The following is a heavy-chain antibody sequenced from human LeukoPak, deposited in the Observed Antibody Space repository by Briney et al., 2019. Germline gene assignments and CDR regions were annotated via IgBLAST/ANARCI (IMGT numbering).Heavy chain of an antibody. Sequence: SEGLSLTRTVCRGSISSYYWSWIRQPAGKGVWWIGRIYSSGSTNYNPSLKSRVTMSVDTSKNQFSLKLSSVTAADTAVYYCARVSSTGRYDYWGQGTLVTVSS. CDR1: RGSISSYY. J-gene: IGHJ4*02. V-gene: IGHV4-4*07. D-gene: IGHD6-19*01. CDR2: IYSSGST. CDR3: ARVSSTGRYDY.